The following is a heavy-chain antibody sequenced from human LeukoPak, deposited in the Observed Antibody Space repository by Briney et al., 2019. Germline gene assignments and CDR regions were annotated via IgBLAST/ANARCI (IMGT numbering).Heavy chain of an antibody. Sequence: SETLSLTCTVSGGSISSSSYYWGWIRQPPGKGLEWIGSIYYSGSTYYNPSLKSRVTISVDTSKNQFSLKPSSVTAADTAVYYCARRRPGRGVVVPASPYDYWGQGTLVTVSS. CDR2: IYYSGST. CDR1: GGSISSSSYY. D-gene: IGHD2-2*01. J-gene: IGHJ4*02. V-gene: IGHV4-39*01. CDR3: ARRRPGRGVVVPASPYDY.